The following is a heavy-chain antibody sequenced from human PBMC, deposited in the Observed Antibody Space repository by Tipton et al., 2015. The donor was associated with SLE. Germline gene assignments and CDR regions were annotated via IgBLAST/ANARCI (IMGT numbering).Heavy chain of an antibody. V-gene: IGHV1-69*06. CDR3: ARREGHNVRFGAFDI. J-gene: IGHJ3*02. CDR1: GYTFTSYG. D-gene: IGHD3-16*01. CDR2: IIPIFGTA. Sequence: QLVQSGAEVKKPGASVKVSCKASGYTFTSYGISWVRQAPGQGLEWMGRIIPIFGTANYAQKFQGRVTITADKSTSTAYMELSSLRSEDTAVYYCARREGHNVRFGAFDIWGQGTMVAVSS.